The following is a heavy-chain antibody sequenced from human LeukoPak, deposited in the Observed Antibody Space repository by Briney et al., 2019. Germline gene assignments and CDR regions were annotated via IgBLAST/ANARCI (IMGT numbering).Heavy chain of an antibody. Sequence: SETLSLTCAVSGDSLSSYYWSWIRQPPGKGLEWIGYIYYTGNTNYNPSLKSRVTISVDTSKNQFSLDLSSVTAADTAVYYCASTVITRRLNFDYWGQGTLVAVSS. CDR3: ASTVITRRLNFDY. V-gene: IGHV4-59*01. D-gene: IGHD3-16*01. CDR2: IYYTGNT. CDR1: GDSLSSYY. J-gene: IGHJ4*02.